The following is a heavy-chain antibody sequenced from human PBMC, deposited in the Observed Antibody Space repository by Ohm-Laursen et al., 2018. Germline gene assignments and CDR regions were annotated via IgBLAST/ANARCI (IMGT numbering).Heavy chain of an antibody. CDR2: IYYSGST. CDR3: ARSYYYDSSGYYVDAFDI. Sequence: SDTLSLTWPVSGGSLRNYYWSWIRQPPGKGLEWIGYIYYSGSTNYNPSLKSRVTISVDTSKNQFSLKLSSVTAADTAVYYCARSYYYDSSGYYVDAFDIWGQGTMVTVSS. CDR1: GGSLRNYY. V-gene: IGHV4-59*08. J-gene: IGHJ3*02. D-gene: IGHD3-22*01.